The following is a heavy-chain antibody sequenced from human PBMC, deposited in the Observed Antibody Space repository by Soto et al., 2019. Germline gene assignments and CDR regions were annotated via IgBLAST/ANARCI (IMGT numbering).Heavy chain of an antibody. D-gene: IGHD6-19*01. V-gene: IGHV5-51*01. J-gene: IGHJ6*02. CDR2: IYPGNSNT. Sequence: GESLKISCKGSGYSFTNYWIGWVRQMPGTGLEWMGIIYPGNSNTRYSPSFQGQVTMSADTSISTAYLQWTSLKASDTAMYYCARSRRGAYSSGWYSPSGYYNYGIDVWGQGTKVTVSS. CDR3: ARSRRGAYSSGWYSPSGYYNYGIDV. CDR1: GYSFTNYW.